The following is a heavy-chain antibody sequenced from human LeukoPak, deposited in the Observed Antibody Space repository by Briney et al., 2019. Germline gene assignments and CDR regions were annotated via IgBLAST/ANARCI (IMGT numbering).Heavy chain of an antibody. CDR3: ARTRVTARDRYYYYGMDV. V-gene: IGHV1-69*01. CDR2: IIPIFGTA. J-gene: IGHJ6*02. CDR1: GGTFSSYA. D-gene: IGHD2-21*02. Sequence: SVKVSCKASGGTFSSYAISWVRQAPGQGLEWMGGIIPIFGTANYAQKFQGRVTITADESTSTAYMELSSLRSEDTAVYYCARTRVTARDRYYYYGMDVWGQGTTVTVSS.